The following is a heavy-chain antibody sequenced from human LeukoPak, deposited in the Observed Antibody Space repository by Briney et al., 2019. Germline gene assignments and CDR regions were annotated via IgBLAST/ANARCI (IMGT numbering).Heavy chain of an antibody. V-gene: IGHV3-33*06. CDR2: IWNDGSNK. CDR3: AKDAQRGFDYSNSLEN. Sequence: PGRSLRLSCAASRFTFSHYGMHWVRQDPGKGLEWVAVIWNDGSNKYYADSVKGRFTVSRDNSQNRLYLQMNSLRPEDTAVYYCAKDAQRGFDYSNSLENWGQGTLVTVSA. D-gene: IGHD4-11*01. J-gene: IGHJ4*02. CDR1: RFTFSHYG.